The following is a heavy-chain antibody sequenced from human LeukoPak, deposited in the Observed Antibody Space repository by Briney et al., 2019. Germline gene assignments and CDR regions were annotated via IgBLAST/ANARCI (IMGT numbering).Heavy chain of an antibody. CDR3: ARDAWHYDFWSGYYTSSPWYFDL. J-gene: IGHJ2*01. Sequence: SQTLSLTCALSGDSVSSNSAAWNWIRQSPSRGLEWLGRTYYRSKWYNDYAVSVKSRITINPDTSKNQFSLQLNSVTPEDTAVYYCARDAWHYDFWSGYYTSSPWYFDLWGRGTLVTVSS. CDR2: TYYRSKWYN. V-gene: IGHV6-1*01. CDR1: GDSVSSNSAA. D-gene: IGHD3-3*01.